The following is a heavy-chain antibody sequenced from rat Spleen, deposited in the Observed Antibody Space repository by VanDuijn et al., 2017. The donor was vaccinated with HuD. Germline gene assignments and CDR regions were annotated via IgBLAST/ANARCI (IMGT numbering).Heavy chain of an antibody. Sequence: EVQLVESGGGLVQPGRSLKLSCAASGFTFSVYGMHWIRQAPTKGLEWVASISPNGGSTYYRDSVKGRFTVSINNTKTTLYLVMDSLQTDDTAIYFCARSYGGYTQHWFAYWGQGTLVTVSS. V-gene: IGHV5-19*01. CDR2: ISPNGGST. CDR3: ARSYGGYTQHWFAY. CDR1: GFTFSVYG. D-gene: IGHD1-11*01. J-gene: IGHJ3*01.